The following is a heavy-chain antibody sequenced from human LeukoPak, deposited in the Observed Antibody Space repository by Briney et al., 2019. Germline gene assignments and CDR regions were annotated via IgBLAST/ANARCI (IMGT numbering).Heavy chain of an antibody. D-gene: IGHD5-18*01. J-gene: IGHJ4*02. V-gene: IGHV3-66*01. Sequence: PGGSLRLSCAASGFTVSSNYMSWVRQAPGKGLEWVSAIYSGGSTYYADSVKGRFTISRDNSKNTLYLQMNSLRAEDTAVYYCARDLGGYSYGYSDYWGQGTLVTVSS. CDR3: ARDLGGYSYGYSDY. CDR2: IYSGGST. CDR1: GFTVSSNY.